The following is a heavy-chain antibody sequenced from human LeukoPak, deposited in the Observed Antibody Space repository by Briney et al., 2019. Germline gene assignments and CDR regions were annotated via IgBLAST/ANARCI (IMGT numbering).Heavy chain of an antibody. CDR1: GFTFSSYA. V-gene: IGHV3-23*01. CDR2: ISNSGGST. CDR3: AKRASGSGTSLYYFDY. Sequence: GGSLRLSCAASGFTFSSYAMSWVCQAPGKGLEWVSVISNSGGSTFYADSVKGRSTISRDNSKNTLYLQMNSLRAEDTAVYYCAKRASGSGTSLYYFDYWGQGTLVTVSS. J-gene: IGHJ4*02. D-gene: IGHD3-10*01.